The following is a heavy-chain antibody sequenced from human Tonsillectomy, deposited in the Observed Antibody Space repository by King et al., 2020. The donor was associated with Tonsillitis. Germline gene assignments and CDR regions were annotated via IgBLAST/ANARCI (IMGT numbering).Heavy chain of an antibody. J-gene: IGHJ5*02. D-gene: IGHD3-3*01. Sequence: QLQESGSGLVKPSQTLSLTCAVSGGSISNGAYSWSWIRQPPGKGLEWIGYIYHSGSTYYNPSLKSRVTISVDRSKNQFSLKLSSVTAADTAVYYCVRGTEYYDFWSGYWFDPWGQGTLVTVSS. V-gene: IGHV4-30-2*01. CDR2: IYHSGST. CDR3: VRGTEYYDFWSGYWFDP. CDR1: GGSISNGAYS.